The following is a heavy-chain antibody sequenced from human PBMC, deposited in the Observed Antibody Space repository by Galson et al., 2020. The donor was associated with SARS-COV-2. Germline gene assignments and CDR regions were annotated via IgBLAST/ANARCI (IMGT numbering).Heavy chain of an antibody. CDR3: ARGWPAKLQLWLYFDY. D-gene: IGHD5-18*01. J-gene: IGHJ4*02. CDR2: IYYSGST. Sequence: SETLSLTCTVSGGSISSGGYYWSWIRQHPGKGLEWIGYIYYSGSTHYNPSLKSRVTISVDTSKNQFSLKLSSVTAADTAVYYCARGWPAKLQLWLYFDYWGQGTLVTVSS. V-gene: IGHV4-31*03. CDR1: GGSISSGGYY.